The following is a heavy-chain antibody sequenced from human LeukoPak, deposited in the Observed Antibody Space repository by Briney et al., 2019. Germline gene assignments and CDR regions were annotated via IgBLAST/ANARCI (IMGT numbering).Heavy chain of an antibody. J-gene: IGHJ6*03. V-gene: IGHV3-15*01. CDR2: IKSKTDGGTT. CDR3: TRQVDYYYYYMDV. Sequence: GGSLRLSCAASGFTFSNAWMSWVRQAPGKGLEWVGRIKSKTDGGTTDYAAPVKGRFTISRDDSKNTLYLQMNSLETEDTAVYYCTRQVDYYYYYMDVWGKGTTVTISS. CDR1: GFTFSNAW.